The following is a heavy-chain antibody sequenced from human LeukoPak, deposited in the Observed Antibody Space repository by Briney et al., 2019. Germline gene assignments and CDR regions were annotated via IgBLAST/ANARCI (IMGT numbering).Heavy chain of an antibody. J-gene: IGHJ4*02. D-gene: IGHD6-19*01. CDR2: IYSGGST. CDR1: GFTVSSNY. Sequence: GGSLRLSCAASGFTVSSNYMSWVRQAPGKGLGWVSVIYSGGSTYYADSVKGRFTISRHNSKNTLYLQMNSLRAEDTAVYYCARGGNSSGWYFDYWGQGTLVTVSS. CDR3: ARGGNSSGWYFDY. V-gene: IGHV3-53*04.